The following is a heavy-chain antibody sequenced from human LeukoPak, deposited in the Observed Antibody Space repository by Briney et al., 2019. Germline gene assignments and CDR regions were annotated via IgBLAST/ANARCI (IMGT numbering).Heavy chain of an antibody. J-gene: IGHJ5*02. Sequence: SETLSLTCAVYGGSFSGYYWSWIRQPPGKGLEWIGEINHSGSTNCNPSLKSRVTISVDTSKNQFSLKLSSVTAADTAVYYCARGPYCSGGSCYFGGGFDPWGQGTLVTVSS. CDR1: GGSFSGYY. CDR2: INHSGST. V-gene: IGHV4-34*01. CDR3: ARGPYCSGGSCYFGGGFDP. D-gene: IGHD2-15*01.